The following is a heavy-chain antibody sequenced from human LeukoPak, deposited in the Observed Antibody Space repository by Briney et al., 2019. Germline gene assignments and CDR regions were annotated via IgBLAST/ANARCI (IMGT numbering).Heavy chain of an antibody. V-gene: IGHV3-73*01. CDR3: TRQGSTISFDY. CDR1: GFTFSGSA. D-gene: IGHD3-3*01. J-gene: IGHJ4*02. Sequence: GGSLRLSCAASGFTFSGSAMHWVRQASGKGLEWVGRIRSKANSYATAYAASVKGRFTISRDDSKNTADLQMNSLKTEDTAVYYCTRQGSTISFDYWGQGTLVTVSS. CDR2: IRSKANSYAT.